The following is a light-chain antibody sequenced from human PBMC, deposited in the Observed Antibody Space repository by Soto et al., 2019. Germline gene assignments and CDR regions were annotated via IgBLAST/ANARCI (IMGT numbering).Light chain of an antibody. Sequence: DIPMTQSPSTLSASVGDRVTITCRATQTIDRWLAWYQQKPGTAPKLLIYKASSLESGVPSRFTGSGSGTDFTLTISSLQADDFATYYCQQYNNYPWTFGQGTKVEIK. CDR3: QQYNNYPWT. V-gene: IGKV1-5*03. CDR1: QTIDRW. CDR2: KAS. J-gene: IGKJ1*01.